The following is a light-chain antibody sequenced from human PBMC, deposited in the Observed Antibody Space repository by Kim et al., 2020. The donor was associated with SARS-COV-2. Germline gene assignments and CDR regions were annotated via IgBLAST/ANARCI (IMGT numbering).Light chain of an antibody. CDR2: DAS. V-gene: IGKV1-33*01. J-gene: IGKJ5*01. CDR3: QQYDSHSIT. Sequence: ASVGDRITINCQASQDISNYLNWYQQKPGKAPKGLIYDASNLESGVPSRFSGSGSGTDFTFTISSLQPEDIATYYCQQYDSHSITFGQGTRVEIK. CDR1: QDISNY.